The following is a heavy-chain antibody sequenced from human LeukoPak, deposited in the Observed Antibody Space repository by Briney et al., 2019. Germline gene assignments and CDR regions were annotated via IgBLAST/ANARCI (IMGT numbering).Heavy chain of an antibody. J-gene: IGHJ6*02. Sequence: PGGSLRLSCAASGFTVSSNYMSWVRQAPGKGLEWVSVIYSDGSTYYADSVKGRFTISRDNSKNTLYLQMNSLRAADTAVYYCARGPSRTYYYYGMDVWGQGTTVTVSS. CDR3: ARGPSRTYYYYGMDV. CDR2: IYSDGST. CDR1: GFTVSSNY. V-gene: IGHV3-66*01.